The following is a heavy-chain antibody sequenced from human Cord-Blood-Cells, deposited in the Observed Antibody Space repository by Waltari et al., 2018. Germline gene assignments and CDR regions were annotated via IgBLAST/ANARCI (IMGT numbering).Heavy chain of an antibody. CDR2: IIPILGIA. CDR3: ARGPMTTGTETGAFDI. Sequence: QVQLVQSGAEVKKPGSSVKVSCKASGGTFSSYAISWVRQAPGQGLEWMGGIIPILGIANYAQKFQGRVTITADESTSTAYMELSSLRSEDTAVYYCARGPMTTGTETGAFDIWGQGTMVTVSS. CDR1: GGTFSSYA. D-gene: IGHD4-17*01. J-gene: IGHJ3*02. V-gene: IGHV1-69*04.